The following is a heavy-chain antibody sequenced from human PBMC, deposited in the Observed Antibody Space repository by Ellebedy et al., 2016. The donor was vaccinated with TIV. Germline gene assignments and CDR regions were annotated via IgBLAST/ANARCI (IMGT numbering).Heavy chain of an antibody. D-gene: IGHD3-22*01. CDR3: ARAQHDSSGYSDN. Sequence: AASVTVSCKALGYTFSNYGINWVRQAPGQGLEWMGWISVYNGKANYAENFQARVTLTADTSRDTVYMELRGLRTDDTAVYYCARAQHDSSGYSDNWGQGTLVTVSS. CDR2: ISVYNGKA. J-gene: IGHJ4*02. CDR1: GYTFSNYG. V-gene: IGHV1-18*04.